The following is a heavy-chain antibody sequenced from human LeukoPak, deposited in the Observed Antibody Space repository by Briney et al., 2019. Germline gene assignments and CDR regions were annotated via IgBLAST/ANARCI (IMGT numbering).Heavy chain of an antibody. CDR1: GFTFSDYY. CDR2: ISSSDNTI. V-gene: IGHV3-11*04. J-gene: IGHJ5*02. D-gene: IGHD5-24*01. Sequence: GGSLGLSCAASGFTFSDYYMSWIRQAPGKGLEWVSSISSSDNTIYYTDSVKGRFAISRDNAKNSLYLQMKSLRAEDTAVYYCARGFYTYDQWGQGTLVTVSS. CDR3: ARGFYTYDQ.